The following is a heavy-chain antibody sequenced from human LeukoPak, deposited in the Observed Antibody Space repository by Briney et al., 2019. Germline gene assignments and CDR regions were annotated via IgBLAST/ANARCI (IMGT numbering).Heavy chain of an antibody. J-gene: IGHJ4*02. CDR3: ARDYYDSSGYYGEPPDY. D-gene: IGHD3-22*01. CDR2: IWYDGSNK. V-gene: IGHV3-33*01. Sequence: GGSLRLSCAASGFTFSSYGMHWVRQAPGKGLEWVAVIWYDGSNKYYADSVKSRFTISRDNSKNTLYLQMNSLRAEDTAVYYCARDYYDSSGYYGEPPDYWGQGTLVTVSS. CDR1: GFTFSSYG.